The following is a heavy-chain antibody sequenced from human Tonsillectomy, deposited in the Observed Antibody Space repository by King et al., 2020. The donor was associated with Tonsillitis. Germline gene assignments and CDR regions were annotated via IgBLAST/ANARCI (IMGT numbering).Heavy chain of an antibody. CDR1: GGSISSYY. V-gene: IGHV4-59*01. J-gene: IGHJ3*02. CDR3: AREISLADPFDI. Sequence: QLQESGPGLVKPSETLSLTCTVSGGSISSYYWSWIRQPPGKGLEWIGYIYYSGSTNYNPSLKSRVTMSVDTSKSQFSLKLSSVTAADTAVYYCAREISLADPFDIWGQGTMVTVSS. D-gene: IGHD1-1*01. CDR2: IYYSGST.